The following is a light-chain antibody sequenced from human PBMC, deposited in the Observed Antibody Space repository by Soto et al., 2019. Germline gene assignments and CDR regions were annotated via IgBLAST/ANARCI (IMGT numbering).Light chain of an antibody. CDR1: QSVSSF. J-gene: IGKJ1*01. CDR2: DAS. CDR3: QQFSSWPPT. Sequence: EIVLTQSPATLSLSPGERTTLSCRASQSVSSFLAWYQQKCGQAPRLLIYDASNRATGIPARFSASGSGTDFTLTISSLEPDDFAVYYCQQFSSWPPTFGQGTKVEIK. V-gene: IGKV3-11*01.